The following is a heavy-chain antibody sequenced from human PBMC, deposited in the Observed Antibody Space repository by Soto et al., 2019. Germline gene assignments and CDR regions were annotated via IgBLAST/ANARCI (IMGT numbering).Heavy chain of an antibody. Sequence: YLASTVSGDTINSADYYWSWIRQPPGKGLEWIGYIYYSGSTYYNPSLKSRVTISVDTSKNQFSLKLSSVTAADTAVYYCDRVPLGNSRSWWFDPWGQGTLVTVSS. V-gene: IGHV4-30-4*01. CDR3: DRVPLGNSRSWWFDP. CDR1: GDTINSADYY. CDR2: IYYSGST. J-gene: IGHJ5*02. D-gene: IGHD4-4*01.